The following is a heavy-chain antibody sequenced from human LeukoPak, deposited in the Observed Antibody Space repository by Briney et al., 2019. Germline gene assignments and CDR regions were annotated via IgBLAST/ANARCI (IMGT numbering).Heavy chain of an antibody. Sequence: GGSLRLSCAASGFIVSSYYMTWVRQAPGKGLEWVSVIYSGGSTYYADSVKGRVAISRDNSKNTVFLQMNSVRAEDTAVYYCARGGSPPPPLPTVDYWGQGTLITVSS. CDR3: ARGGSPPPPLPTVDY. CDR2: IYSGGST. V-gene: IGHV3-66*01. D-gene: IGHD1-26*01. J-gene: IGHJ4*02. CDR1: GFIVSSYY.